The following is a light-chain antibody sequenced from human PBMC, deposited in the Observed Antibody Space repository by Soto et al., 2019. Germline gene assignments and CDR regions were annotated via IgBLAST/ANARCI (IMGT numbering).Light chain of an antibody. CDR3: QQRNNWPPSIT. J-gene: IGKJ5*01. CDR1: QCVSSY. V-gene: IGKV3-11*01. CDR2: DAS. Sequence: EIVLTQSPGNLSLSPGERDTLSCRASQCVSSYLAWYQQKPGQAPRLLIYDASNTATGIPARSSGSGSGTDFTLTISSLEPHDFAVYYCQQRNNWPPSITFGQGTRLEIK.